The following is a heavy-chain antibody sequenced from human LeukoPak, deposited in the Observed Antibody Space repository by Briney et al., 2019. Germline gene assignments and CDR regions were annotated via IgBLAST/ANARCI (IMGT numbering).Heavy chain of an antibody. J-gene: IGHJ4*02. CDR3: ARASAYSYGDGDX. CDR2: ISSSSSYI. CDR1: GFTFSSYS. V-gene: IGHV3-21*01. D-gene: IGHD5-18*01. Sequence: GGSLRLSCAASGFTFSSYSMNWVRQAPGKGLEWVSSISSSSSYIYYADSVKGRFTISRDNAKNSLYLQMNSLRAEDTAVYYCARASAYSYGDGDXXGQGTLVTVSS.